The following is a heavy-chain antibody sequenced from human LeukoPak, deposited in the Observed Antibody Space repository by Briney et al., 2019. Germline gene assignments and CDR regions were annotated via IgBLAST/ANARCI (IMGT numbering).Heavy chain of an antibody. D-gene: IGHD2-15*01. V-gene: IGHV4-59*01. CDR2: VCYSGST. CDR3: ARHLGPGWHAMDV. J-gene: IGHJ6*02. Sequence: PSETLSLTCTVSGGSISSYYWSWIRQPPGKGLEWIGYVCYSGSTNYNPALKSRVYISVDTSKNQFSLKLRSVTAADTAVYYCARHLGPGWHAMDVWGQGTTVTVSS. CDR1: GGSISSYY.